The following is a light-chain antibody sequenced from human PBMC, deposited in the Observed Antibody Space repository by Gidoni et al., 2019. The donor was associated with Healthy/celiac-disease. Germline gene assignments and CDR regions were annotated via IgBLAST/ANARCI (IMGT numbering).Light chain of an antibody. CDR2: KAS. CDR1: QSISSW. V-gene: IGKV1-5*03. J-gene: IGKJ4*01. Sequence: DIQMTQSPSTLSASVGDRVTITCRASQSISSWLAWYQQKPGKAPKLLIYKASSLESGVPSRFSGSGSGTEFTLTISSLQPDDFATYYCQHYNSYSPLTFXGXTKVEIK. CDR3: QHYNSYSPLT.